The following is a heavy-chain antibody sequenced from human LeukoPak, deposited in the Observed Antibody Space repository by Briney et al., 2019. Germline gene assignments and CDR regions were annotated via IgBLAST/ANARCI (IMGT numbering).Heavy chain of an antibody. Sequence: ASVKVSCKASGYTFTGYYMHWVRQAPGQGLEWMGWINHNSGGTNYAQKFQGRVTMTRDTSISTAYMELSRLRSDDTAVYYCARDRVTTNTPYFDYWGQGTLVTVSS. J-gene: IGHJ4*02. CDR3: ARDRVTTNTPYFDY. CDR2: INHNSGGT. V-gene: IGHV1-2*02. D-gene: IGHD1-1*01. CDR1: GYTFTGYY.